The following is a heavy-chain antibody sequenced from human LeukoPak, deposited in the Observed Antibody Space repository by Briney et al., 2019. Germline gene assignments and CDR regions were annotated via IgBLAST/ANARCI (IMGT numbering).Heavy chain of an antibody. Sequence: GGSLRLSCAASGFTFSSYWMSWVRQAPGKGLEWVANIKQDGSEKYYVDSVEGRFTISRDNAKNSLYLQMNSLRAEDTAVYYCARGSRFLEWSDAFDIWGQGTMVTVSS. CDR1: GFTFSSYW. J-gene: IGHJ3*02. CDR2: IKQDGSEK. V-gene: IGHV3-7*01. D-gene: IGHD3-3*01. CDR3: ARGSRFLEWSDAFDI.